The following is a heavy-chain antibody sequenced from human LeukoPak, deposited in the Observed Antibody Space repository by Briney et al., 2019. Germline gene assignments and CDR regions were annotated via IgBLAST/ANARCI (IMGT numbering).Heavy chain of an antibody. CDR1: GYTFTSYD. V-gene: IGHV1-8*01. CDR3: ARAAGLYGSGSYSPGY. CDR2: MNPNSGNT. D-gene: IGHD3-10*01. J-gene: IGHJ4*02. Sequence: ASVKVSGKASGYTFTSYDINWVRQATGQGLEWMGWMNPNSGNTGYAQKFQGRVTMTRNTSISTAYMELSSLRSEDTAVYYCARAAGLYGSGSYSPGYWGQGTLVTVSS.